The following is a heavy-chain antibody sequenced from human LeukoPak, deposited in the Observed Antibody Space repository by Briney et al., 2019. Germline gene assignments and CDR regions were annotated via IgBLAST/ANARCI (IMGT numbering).Heavy chain of an antibody. CDR2: ISSSSSYM. CDR1: GFTLSSYS. V-gene: IGHV3-21*01. D-gene: IGHD4-23*01. J-gene: IGHJ4*02. Sequence: GGSLRLSCVASGFTLSSYSMNWVRQASGKGLEWVSAISSSSSYMYYADSVKGRFTISRDNAKNSLYLQMHSLRAEDTAVYYCARSPTPYRGDLGYWGQGTLVTVSS. CDR3: ARSPTPYRGDLGY.